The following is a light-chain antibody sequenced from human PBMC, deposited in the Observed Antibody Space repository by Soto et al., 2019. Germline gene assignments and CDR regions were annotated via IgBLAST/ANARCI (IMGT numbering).Light chain of an antibody. J-gene: IGKJ3*01. CDR1: QGISDY. CDR3: QNYYSAPFT. V-gene: IGKV1-27*01. CDR2: AAS. Sequence: DIQMTQSPSSLSAFLGDRVTITCRASQGISDYLVWYQQKPGKVPKLLIYAASTLQSGVPPRFSGTGSGIDFTLTISSLQPEDVATYYCQNYYSAPFTFGPGTKVDSK.